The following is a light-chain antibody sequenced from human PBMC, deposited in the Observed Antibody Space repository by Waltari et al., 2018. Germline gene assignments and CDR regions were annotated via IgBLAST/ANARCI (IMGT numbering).Light chain of an antibody. V-gene: IGLV2-14*01. CDR3: SSYTTSSAPGV. CDR2: EVS. J-gene: IGLJ1*01. CDR1: HSDVGAYDF. Sequence: QSALTQPASVSGSPGQSITISCSGTHSDVGAYDFVSCYQQHQGKAPPLIIYEVSNRPSGTSKRFSASKSGNTASLTISGLQAEDEADYYCSSYTTSSAPGVFGTGTRVTVL.